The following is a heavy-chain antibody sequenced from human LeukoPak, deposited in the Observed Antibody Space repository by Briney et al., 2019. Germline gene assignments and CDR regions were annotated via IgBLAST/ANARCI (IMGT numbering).Heavy chain of an antibody. CDR1: GGSISSYY. Sequence: RPSETLSLTCTVSGGSISSYYWSWIRQPPGKGLEWIGYIYYSGSTNYNPSLKSRVTISVDTSKNQFSLKLSSVTAADTAVYYCARVTRDLLVLAGYYFDYWGQGTLVTVSS. CDR2: IYYSGST. D-gene: IGHD6-13*01. V-gene: IGHV4-59*01. CDR3: ARVTRDLLVLAGYYFDY. J-gene: IGHJ4*02.